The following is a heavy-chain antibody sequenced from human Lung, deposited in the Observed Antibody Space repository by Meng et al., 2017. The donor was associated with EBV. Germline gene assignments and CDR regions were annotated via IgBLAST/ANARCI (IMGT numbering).Heavy chain of an antibody. J-gene: IGHJ4*02. D-gene: IGHD6-6*01. Sequence: LKEAGPTLGKPTQTLTLTCTFSGFSLSTRGVGVCWIRQPPGKALEWLALIYWDDDKRYSPSLKSRLTITKDTSKNQVVLTMTNMDPVDAATYFCAHLIAARPFDYWGQGTLVTVSS. CDR2: IYWDDDK. CDR3: AHLIAARPFDY. CDR1: GFSLSTRGVG. V-gene: IGHV2-5*02.